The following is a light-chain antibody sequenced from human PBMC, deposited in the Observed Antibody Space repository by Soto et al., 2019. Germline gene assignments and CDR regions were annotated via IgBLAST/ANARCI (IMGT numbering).Light chain of an antibody. V-gene: IGLV6-57*04. Sequence: NFMLTQPHSVSESPGKTVTIACTRSSGSIASNYVQWYQQRPGSAPTTVIYEDNQRPSGVPDRFSGSIDSSSNSASLTISGLKTEDESDYYWQSYDSSNPVVFGGGTQLTVL. J-gene: IGLJ2*01. CDR1: SGSIASNY. CDR2: EDN. CDR3: QSYDSSNPVV.